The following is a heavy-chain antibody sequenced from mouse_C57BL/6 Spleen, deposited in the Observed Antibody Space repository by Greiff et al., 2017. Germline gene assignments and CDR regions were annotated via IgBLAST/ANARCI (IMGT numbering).Heavy chain of an antibody. J-gene: IGHJ2*01. D-gene: IGHD1-1*01. CDR3: ARSRYGSGDYYFDY. Sequence: QVQLQQPGAELVKPGASVKLSCKASGYTFTSYRMQWVKQRPGQGLEWIGEIDPSDSYTNYNQKFKGKATLTVDTSSSTAYMQLSSLTSEDSAVYYCARSRYGSGDYYFDYWGQGTTLTVSS. CDR2: IDPSDSYT. CDR1: GYTFTSYR. V-gene: IGHV1-50*01.